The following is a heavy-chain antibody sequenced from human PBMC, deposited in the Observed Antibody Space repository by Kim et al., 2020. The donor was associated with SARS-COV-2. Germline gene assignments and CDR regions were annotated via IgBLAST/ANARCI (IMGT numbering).Heavy chain of an antibody. V-gene: IGHV4-39*01. Sequence: SETLSLTCTVSGGSISSSSYYWGWIRQPPGKGLEWIGSIYYSGSTYYNPSLKSRVTISVDTSKNQFSLKLSSVTAADTAVYYCARGNWNYALPSPVDYWGQGTLVTVSS. J-gene: IGHJ4*02. CDR2: IYYSGST. D-gene: IGHD1-7*01. CDR1: GGSISSSSYY. CDR3: ARGNWNYALPSPVDY.